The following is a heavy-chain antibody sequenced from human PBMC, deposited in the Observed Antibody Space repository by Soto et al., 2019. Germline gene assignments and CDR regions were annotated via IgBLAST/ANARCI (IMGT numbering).Heavy chain of an antibody. D-gene: IGHD2-2*01. J-gene: IGHJ6*02. CDR3: ARAPRDLCISTSCYPGEYYYYGMDV. CDR2: ISAYNGST. V-gene: IGHV1-18*01. CDR1: GYTFTSYG. Sequence: ASVKVSCKASGYTFTSYGISWVRQAPGQGLEWMGWISAYNGSTSYAQKFQGRVTMTRDTSTSTVYMELSSLRSEDTAVYYCARAPRDLCISTSCYPGEYYYYGMDVWGQGTTVTVSS.